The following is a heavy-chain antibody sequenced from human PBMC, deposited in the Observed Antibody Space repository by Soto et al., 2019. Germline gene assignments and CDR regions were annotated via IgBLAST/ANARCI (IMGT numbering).Heavy chain of an antibody. Sequence: VQLLESGGGLVQPGRSLRLSCAASGFTFSDYGMSWVRQAPGKGLEWVSVMSGSGDAAYYADSVKGRFTISRDNSKNTLYLQMNSLRAEDTAVYFCAKKVTIYAVDPADYWGQGTQVAVSS. CDR3: AKKVTIYAVDPADY. CDR2: MSGSGDAA. D-gene: IGHD3-3*01. CDR1: GFTFSDYG. J-gene: IGHJ4*02. V-gene: IGHV3-23*01.